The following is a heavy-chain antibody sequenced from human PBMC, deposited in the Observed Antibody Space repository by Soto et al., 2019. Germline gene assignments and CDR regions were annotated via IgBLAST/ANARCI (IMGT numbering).Heavy chain of an antibody. Sequence: PGGSLRLSCASSGFTFSSYSINWGRQAPGKGLEWVSSISSSSSYIYYADSVKGRFPISRDNAKNSLYLQMNSLRAEDTAVYYCARGSMRASVDYWGQGTLVTVSS. CDR3: ARGSMRASVDY. CDR1: GFTFSSYS. V-gene: IGHV3-21*01. J-gene: IGHJ4*02. D-gene: IGHD3-3*02. CDR2: ISSSSSYI.